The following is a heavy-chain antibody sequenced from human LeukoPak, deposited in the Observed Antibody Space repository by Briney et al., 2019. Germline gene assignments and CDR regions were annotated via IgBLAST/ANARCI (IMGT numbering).Heavy chain of an antibody. J-gene: IGHJ4*02. CDR2: INPDTGDK. D-gene: IGHD2-21*02. V-gene: IGHV1-8*03. CDR1: GYTFTNYH. CDR3: ARTTSMTAFGYDY. Sequence: ASVKVSCKASGYTFTNYHINWVRQASGQGVEWMTWINPDTGDKGYARKFQDRVTITTDTSINTAYMELSSLSSEDTAVYFCARTTSMTAFGYDYWGQGTLVTVSS.